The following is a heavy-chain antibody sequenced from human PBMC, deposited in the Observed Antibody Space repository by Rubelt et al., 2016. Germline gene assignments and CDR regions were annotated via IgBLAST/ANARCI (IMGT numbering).Heavy chain of an antibody. CDR2: IDHSGIT. D-gene: IGHD1-26*01. V-gene: IGHV4-34*01. Sequence: QVQLQQWGAGLLKPSETLSLTCAVYGGSFNDYYWSWIRRPPGKGLEWIGEIDHSGITNYNPSLKSRVTISADTSRNQFSLKLTSVNAADTAVYYCVRTGRVGRVVDYWGQGTLVTVSS. CDR1: GGSFNDYY. CDR3: VRTGRVGRVVDY. J-gene: IGHJ4*02.